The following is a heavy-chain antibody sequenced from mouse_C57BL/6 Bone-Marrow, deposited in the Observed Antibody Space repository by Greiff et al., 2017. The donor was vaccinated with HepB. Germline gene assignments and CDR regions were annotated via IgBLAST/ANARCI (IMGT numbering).Heavy chain of an antibody. Sequence: EVKLEESGPGLVKPSQSLSLTCSVTGYSITSGYYWNWIRQFPGNKLEWMGYISYDGSNNYNPSLKNRISITRDTSKNQFFLKLNSVTTEDTATYYGASYDYDDYWGQGTTLTVSS. CDR2: ISYDGSN. D-gene: IGHD2-4*01. CDR3: ASYDYDDY. V-gene: IGHV3-6*01. CDR1: GYSITSGYY. J-gene: IGHJ2*01.